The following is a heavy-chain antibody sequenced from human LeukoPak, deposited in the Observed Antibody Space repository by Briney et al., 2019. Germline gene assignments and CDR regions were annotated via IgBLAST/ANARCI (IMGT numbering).Heavy chain of an antibody. CDR2: ISYDGSNK. CDR3: ARVGEQWLVSSDFDY. CDR1: GFTFSSYA. J-gene: IGHJ4*02. V-gene: IGHV3-30-3*01. Sequence: GGSLRLSCAASGFTFSSYAMHWVRQAPGKGLEWVAVISYDGSNKYYADSVKGRFTISRDNSKNTLYLQMNSLRAEDTAVYYCARVGEQWLVSSDFDYWGQGTLVTVSS. D-gene: IGHD6-19*01.